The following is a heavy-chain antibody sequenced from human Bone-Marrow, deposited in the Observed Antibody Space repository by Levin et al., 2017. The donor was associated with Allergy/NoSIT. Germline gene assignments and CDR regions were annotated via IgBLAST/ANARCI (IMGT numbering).Heavy chain of an antibody. J-gene: IGHJ3*02. CDR3: ARGHCLSCAYPEWGFDT. CDR1: GDSISRGDYP. D-gene: IGHD1-26*01. CDR2: IYHSGSI. V-gene: IGHV4-30-2*01. Sequence: TSETLSLTCTVSGDSISRGDYPWTWIRQPPGKGLEWMGHIYHSGSINNNPSLKNRVTMSVDKSKNQFSLELTSVTDADTAVYYCARGHCLSCAYPEWGFDTWGQGTVVTVSS.